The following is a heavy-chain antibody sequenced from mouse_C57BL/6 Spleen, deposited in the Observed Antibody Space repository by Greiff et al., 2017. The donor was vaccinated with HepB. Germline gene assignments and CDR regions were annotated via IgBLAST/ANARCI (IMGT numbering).Heavy chain of an antibody. D-gene: IGHD1-1*01. V-gene: IGHV1-22*01. CDR1: GYTFTDYN. CDR3: ASTVVAFYAMDY. CDR2: INPNTGGT. Sequence: VQLQQSGPELVKPGASVKMSCKASGYTFTDYNMHWVKQSHGKSLEWIGYINPNTGGTSYNQKFKGKATLTVNKSSSTAYMELRRLTSEDSAVYYCASTVVAFYAMDYWGQGTSVTVSS. J-gene: IGHJ4*01.